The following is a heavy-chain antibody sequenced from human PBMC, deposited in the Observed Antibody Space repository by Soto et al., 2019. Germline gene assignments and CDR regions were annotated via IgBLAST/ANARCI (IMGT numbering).Heavy chain of an antibody. CDR2: IIPIFGTA. V-gene: IGHV1-69*13. D-gene: IGHD2-15*01. Sequence: SVKVSCKASGGTFSSYAISWVRQAPGQGLEWMGGIIPIFGTANYAQKFQGRVTITADESTSTAYMELSSLRSEDTAVYYCARVLGYCSGGSCNQYYYGMDVWGQGTTVTVSS. CDR1: GGTFSSYA. J-gene: IGHJ6*02. CDR3: ARVLGYCSGGSCNQYYYGMDV.